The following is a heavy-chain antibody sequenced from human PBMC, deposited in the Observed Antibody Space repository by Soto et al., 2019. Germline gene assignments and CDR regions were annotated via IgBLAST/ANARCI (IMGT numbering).Heavy chain of an antibody. CDR1: GFTFSTYA. CDR3: AKDRSSSGTTVRFDP. Sequence: GGSLRLSCGASGFTFSTYAMSWVRQAPGRGLEWVSSISGSGAATYYADSVKGRFTISRDNSKNTLFLQMNSLRAEDTAVYYCAKDRSSSGTTVRFDPWGQGTLVTVSS. CDR2: ISGSGAAT. V-gene: IGHV3-23*01. J-gene: IGHJ5*02. D-gene: IGHD1-1*01.